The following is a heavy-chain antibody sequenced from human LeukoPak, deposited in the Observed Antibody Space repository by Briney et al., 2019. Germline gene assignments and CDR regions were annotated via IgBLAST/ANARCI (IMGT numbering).Heavy chain of an antibody. CDR3: ASVEAAGVNFDY. V-gene: IGHV4-34*01. CDR1: GGSFSGYY. D-gene: IGHD6-13*01. Sequence: PSETLSLTCAVYGGSFSGYYWSWIRQPPGKGLEWIGEINHSGSTNYNLSLKSRVTISVDTSKNQFSLKLSSVTAADTAVYYCASVEAAGVNFDYWGQGTLVTVSS. CDR2: INHSGST. J-gene: IGHJ4*02.